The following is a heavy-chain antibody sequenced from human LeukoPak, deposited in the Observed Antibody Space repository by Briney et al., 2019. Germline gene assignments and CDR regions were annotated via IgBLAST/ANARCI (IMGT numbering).Heavy chain of an antibody. V-gene: IGHV3-30*12. CDR1: GFTFSSYG. CDR3: ARAAAGGYDWPYYFDY. D-gene: IGHD5-12*01. Sequence: PGGSLRLSCAASGFTFSSYGMHWVRQAPGKGLGWVAAISYEDGSNKYYADSVKGRFTISRDNSKNTLYLQMNSLRAEDTAVYYCARAAAGGYDWPYYFDYWGQGTLVTVSS. J-gene: IGHJ4*02. CDR2: ISYEDGSNK.